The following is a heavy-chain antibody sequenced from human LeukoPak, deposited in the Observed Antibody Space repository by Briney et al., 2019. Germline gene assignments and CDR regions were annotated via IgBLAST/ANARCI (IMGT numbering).Heavy chain of an antibody. CDR3: ARQGPGYCGSTSCYGVAY. D-gene: IGHD2-2*01. CDR1: GFIFSDYY. J-gene: IGHJ4*02. V-gene: IGHV3-11*04. CDR2: ITDSGTNI. Sequence: GGSLRLSCAASGFIFSDYYMGWIRQAPGRGLEWISYITDSGTNIYYTDSVKGRFTMSRDNAKKSLYLQMNSLRAEDTAVYYCARQGPGYCGSTSCYGVAYWGQGTLVTVSS.